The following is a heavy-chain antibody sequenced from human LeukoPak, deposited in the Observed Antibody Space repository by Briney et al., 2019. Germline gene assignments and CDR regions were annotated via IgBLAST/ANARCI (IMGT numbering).Heavy chain of an antibody. CDR3: AKQLGYCSDGSCYFPY. D-gene: IGHD2-15*01. CDR2: ISNNGGYS. CDR1: GFTFSSSA. Sequence: GGSLRLSCAAPGFTFSSSAMSWVRQAPGKGLEWVSAISNNGGYSYYADSVQGRFTISRDNSKSTLCLQMNSLRAEDTAVYYCAKQLGYCSDGSCYFPYWGQGTLVTVSS. J-gene: IGHJ4*02. V-gene: IGHV3-23*01.